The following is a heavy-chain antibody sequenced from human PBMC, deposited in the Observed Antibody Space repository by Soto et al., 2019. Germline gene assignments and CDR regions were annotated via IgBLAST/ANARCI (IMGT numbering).Heavy chain of an antibody. CDR2: IIPIFGTA. D-gene: IGHD4-17*01. J-gene: IGHJ4*02. V-gene: IGHV1-69*14. Sequence: QVQLVQSGAEVKKPGSSVKVSCKASGGTFSSYAISWVRQAPGQGLEWMGGIIPIFGTANYAQKFQGRVQITPDKSTSTAYMELSSLRSKDTAVYYCARSDDYGDPGGGYWGQGTLVTVSS. CDR1: GGTFSSYA. CDR3: ARSDDYGDPGGGY.